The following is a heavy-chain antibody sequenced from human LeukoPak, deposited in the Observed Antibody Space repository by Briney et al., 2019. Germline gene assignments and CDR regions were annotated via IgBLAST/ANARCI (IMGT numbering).Heavy chain of an antibody. Sequence: KPSETLSLTCTVSGGSINSSSYCWGWIRQPPGKGLEWIGSFYCSGSTYYNPSPKSRVTISVDTSKNQFSLKLSSVTAADTAVYYCARLRSPVTILYYFDSWGQGTLVTVSS. CDR2: FYCSGST. CDR3: ARLRSPVTILYYFDS. D-gene: IGHD4-17*01. CDR1: GGSINSSSYC. V-gene: IGHV4-39*01. J-gene: IGHJ4*02.